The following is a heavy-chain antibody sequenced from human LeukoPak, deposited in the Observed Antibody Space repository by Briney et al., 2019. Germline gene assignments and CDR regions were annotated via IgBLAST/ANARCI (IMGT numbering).Heavy chain of an antibody. CDR3: AKGHTDYGTGFDL. CDR1: GFTISSNH. J-gene: IGHJ4*02. V-gene: IGHV3-53*01. Sequence: GGSLRLSCAASGFTISSNHMSWVRQAPGKGLEWVSVIFIGGSTYYADSVKGRFTISRDNSKNTLYLQMNSLRAEDTAVYYCAKGHTDYGTGFDLWGQGTLVIVSS. CDR2: IFIGGST. D-gene: IGHD4-17*01.